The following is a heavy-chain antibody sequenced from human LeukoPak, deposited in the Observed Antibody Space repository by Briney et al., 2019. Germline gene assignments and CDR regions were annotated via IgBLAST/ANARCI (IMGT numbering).Heavy chain of an antibody. V-gene: IGHV1-69*13. CDR2: IIPIFGTA. CDR1: GGTFSSYA. Sequence: SVKDSCKASGGTFSSYAISWVRQAPGQGLEWMGGIIPIFGTANYAQKFQGRVTITADESTSTAYMELSSLRSEDTAVYYCARVLHRYYYYYMDVWGKGTTVTVSS. CDR3: ARVLHRYYYYYMDV. D-gene: IGHD1-14*01. J-gene: IGHJ6*03.